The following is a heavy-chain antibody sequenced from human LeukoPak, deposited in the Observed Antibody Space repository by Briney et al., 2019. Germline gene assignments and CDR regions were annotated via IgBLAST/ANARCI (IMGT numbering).Heavy chain of an antibody. CDR3: AREIIRAPYDFTYYYYYMDV. CDR1: GGSISSGDYY. CDR2: IYYSGST. D-gene: IGHD3-3*01. Sequence: SQTLSLTCTVSGGSISSGDYYWSWIRQPPGKGLEWIGYIYYSGSTYYNPSLKSRVTMSVDTSKNQFSLKLSSVTAADTAVYYCAREIIRAPYDFTYYYYYMDVWGKGTTVTVSS. J-gene: IGHJ6*03. V-gene: IGHV4-30-4*08.